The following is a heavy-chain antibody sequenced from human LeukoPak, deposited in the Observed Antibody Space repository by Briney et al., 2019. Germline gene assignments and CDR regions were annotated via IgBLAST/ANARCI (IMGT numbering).Heavy chain of an antibody. Sequence: ASVKVSCKASGGTFSSYAISWVRQAPGQGLEWMGGIIPISGTANYAQKFQGRVTFTADESTSTAYMELSSLTSEDTAVYYCARDARPAAKYSDILTGLDYWGQGALVTVSS. J-gene: IGHJ4*02. CDR2: IIPISGTA. D-gene: IGHD3-9*01. CDR1: GGTFSSYA. CDR3: ARDARPAAKYSDILTGLDY. V-gene: IGHV1-69*13.